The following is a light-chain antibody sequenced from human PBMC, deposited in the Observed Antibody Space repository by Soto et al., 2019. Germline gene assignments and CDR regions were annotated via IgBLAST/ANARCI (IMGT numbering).Light chain of an antibody. V-gene: IGKV3-20*01. Sequence: EIVLSPSTGTLSLSSGERATLSCRASQSVGSSHLACYQQKPGQAPRLLIYGASRRDTGIPDRVSGSGSGADFTFTISRLEPEDFAVYYCQQDGSAPWTFGEGTKVDIK. CDR1: QSVGSSH. J-gene: IGKJ1*01. CDR3: QQDGSAPWT. CDR2: GAS.